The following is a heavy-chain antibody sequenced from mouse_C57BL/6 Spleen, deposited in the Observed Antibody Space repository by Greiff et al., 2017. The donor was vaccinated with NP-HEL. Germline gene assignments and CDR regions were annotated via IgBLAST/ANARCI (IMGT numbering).Heavy chain of an antibody. CDR3: ARSPLANSWLAY. D-gene: IGHD1-1*01. V-gene: IGHV5-17*01. J-gene: IGHJ3*01. CDR2: ISSGSSTI. CDR1: GFTFSDYG. Sequence: EVKLMESGGGLVKPGGSLKLSCAASGFTFSDYGMHWVRQAPEKGLEWVAYISSGSSTIYYADTVKGRFTISRDNAKNTLFLQMTSLRSEDTAMYYCARSPLANSWLAYWGQGTLVTVSA.